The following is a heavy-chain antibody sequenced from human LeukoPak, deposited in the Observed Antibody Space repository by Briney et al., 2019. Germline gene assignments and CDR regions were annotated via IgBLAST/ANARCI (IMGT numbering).Heavy chain of an antibody. CDR1: GFTFSSYG. CDR3: AKDPQQVAAPEITPGNAFDI. D-gene: IGHD2-15*01. J-gene: IGHJ3*02. CDR2: IRYDGSNK. V-gene: IGHV3-30*02. Sequence: PGGSLRLSCAASGFTFSSYGMHWVRQAPGKGLEWVAFIRYDGSNKYYADSVKGRFTISRDNSKNTLYLQMNSLRAEDTAVCYCAKDPQQVAAPEITPGNAFDIWGQGTMVTVSS.